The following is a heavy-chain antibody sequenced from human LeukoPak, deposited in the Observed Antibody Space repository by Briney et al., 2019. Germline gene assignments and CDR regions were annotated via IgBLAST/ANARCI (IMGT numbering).Heavy chain of an antibody. CDR2: IIPIFGTA. CDR3: ARDHSGNTYYYDSSGADYYYYGMDV. V-gene: IGHV1-69*13. D-gene: IGHD3-22*01. J-gene: IGHJ6*02. Sequence: SVKVSCKASGGTFISYAISWVRQAPGQGLEWMGGIIPIFGTANYAQKFQGRVTITADESTSTAYMELSSLRSEDTAVYYCARDHSGNTYYYDSSGADYYYYGMDVWGQGTTVTVSS. CDR1: GGTFISYA.